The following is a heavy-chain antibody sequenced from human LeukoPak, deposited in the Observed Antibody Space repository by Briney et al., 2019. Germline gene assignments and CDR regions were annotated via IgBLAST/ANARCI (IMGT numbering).Heavy chain of an antibody. CDR2: IYSGGST. V-gene: IGHV3-NL1*01. J-gene: IGHJ4*02. CDR1: GFTFSNYG. Sequence: PGRFLRLSCAASGFTFSNYGMHWVRQAPGKGLEWVSIIYSGGSTEYADSVRGRFTISRDNSENTVYLQMNSLRVEDTAVYYCARGDSGKWNFKRGFDYWGQGTLVTISS. D-gene: IGHD1-26*01. CDR3: ARGDSGKWNFKRGFDY.